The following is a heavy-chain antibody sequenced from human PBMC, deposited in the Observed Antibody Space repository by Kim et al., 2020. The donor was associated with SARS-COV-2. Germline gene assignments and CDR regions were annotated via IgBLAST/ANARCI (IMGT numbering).Heavy chain of an antibody. CDR1: GFTVKSNF. V-gene: IGHV3-66*01. CDR2: IYTSGTT. Sequence: GGSLRLSCVASGFTVKSNFMNWVRQAPGTGLEWVSVIYTSGTTNYADSVKGRFTISRDISKNTLYLQMNSLRPEDTGLYYCAGPYCGGNCHGYIYMDVWGRGNTVTVSS. J-gene: IGHJ6*03. CDR3: AGPYCGGNCHGYIYMDV. D-gene: IGHD2-21*01.